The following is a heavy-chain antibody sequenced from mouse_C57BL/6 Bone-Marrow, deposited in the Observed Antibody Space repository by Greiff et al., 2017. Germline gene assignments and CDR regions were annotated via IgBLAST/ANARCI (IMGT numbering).Heavy chain of an antibody. J-gene: IGHJ4*01. V-gene: IGHV1-64*01. D-gene: IGHD1-1*01. CDR2: MHPNGGSP. CDR1: GYTFTNYW. CDR3: ARRYYGSSWAMDY. Sequence: QVQLQQSGAELVKPGASVKLSCKASGYTFTNYWMHWVKQRPGQGLEWIGMMHPNGGSPDYNEKFKSEATLSVDKSSRTAYMERSSLTSEDSAVYYCARRYYGSSWAMDYWGQGTSVTVSS.